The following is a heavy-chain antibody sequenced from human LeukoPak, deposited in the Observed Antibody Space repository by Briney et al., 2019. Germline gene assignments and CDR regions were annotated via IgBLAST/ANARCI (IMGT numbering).Heavy chain of an antibody. CDR2: ISAYNGNT. J-gene: IGHJ6*03. Sequence: ASVKVSCKASGYTFTSYGISWVRQAPGQGLEWMGWISAYNGNTNYAQKLQGRVTMTTDTSTSTAYMELRSLRSDDPAVHYCARFVSGYYDFWSGYYPPYYYMDVWGKGTTVTVSS. V-gene: IGHV1-18*01. CDR3: ARFVSGYYDFWSGYYPPYYYMDV. CDR1: GYTFTSYG. D-gene: IGHD3-3*01.